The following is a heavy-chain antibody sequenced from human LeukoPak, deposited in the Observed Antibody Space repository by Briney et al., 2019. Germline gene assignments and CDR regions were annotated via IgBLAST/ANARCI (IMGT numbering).Heavy chain of an antibody. CDR1: GFTFSSYG. CDR3: AKDRSYYYYYYMDV. D-gene: IGHD1-14*01. Sequence: GGSLRLSCAASGFTFSSYGMHWVRQAPGKGLEWVAVISYDGSNKYYADSVKGRFTISGDNSKNTLYLQMNSLRAEDTAVYYCAKDRSYYYYYYMDVWGKGTTVTVSS. J-gene: IGHJ6*03. V-gene: IGHV3-30*18. CDR2: ISYDGSNK.